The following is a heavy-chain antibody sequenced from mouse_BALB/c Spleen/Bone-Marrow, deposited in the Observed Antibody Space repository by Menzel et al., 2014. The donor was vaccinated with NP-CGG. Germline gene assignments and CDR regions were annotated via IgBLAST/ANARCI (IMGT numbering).Heavy chain of an antibody. J-gene: IGHJ1*01. CDR1: GDSINSGY. Sequence: EVKLQESGPSLVKPSQPLSLTCSVTGDSINSGYLNWIRKFPGNKLDYMGYISYSGSTYYNPSLKSRISITRDTSKNQYYLQLNSVTTEDTATYYCAIITTAWYFDVWGAGTTVTVSS. CDR3: AIITTAWYFDV. D-gene: IGHD1-1*01. V-gene: IGHV3-8*02. CDR2: ISYSGST.